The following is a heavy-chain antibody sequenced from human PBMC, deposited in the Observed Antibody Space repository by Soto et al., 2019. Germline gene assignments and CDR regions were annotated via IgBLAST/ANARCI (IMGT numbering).Heavy chain of an antibody. CDR3: AKGSGHAYYYYGMDV. D-gene: IGHD6-19*01. J-gene: IGHJ6*02. V-gene: IGHV3-23*01. CDR2: ISGPGSNT. Sequence: EVQLLESGGNLVQPGGSLRLSCAATGPIFSTYAMSWVRQAPGKGLEWVSAISGPGSNTYYADSVKGRFTISRDNSKNTLYLQMESRRAEDTAVYYCAKGSGHAYYYYGMDVWGQGTTVTVSS. CDR1: GPIFSTYA.